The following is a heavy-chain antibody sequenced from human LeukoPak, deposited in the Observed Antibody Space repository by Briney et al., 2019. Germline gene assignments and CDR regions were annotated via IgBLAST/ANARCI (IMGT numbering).Heavy chain of an antibody. D-gene: IGHD4-17*01. V-gene: IGHV4-59*08. J-gene: IGHJ4*02. CDR2: IYYSGST. Sequence: PSETLSLTCTVSGGSISSYSWSWIRQPPGRGLEWIGHIYYSGSTNYTPSLKSRATISLDTSKNQFSLKLSSVTAADTAVYYCASHRPYGDPQVLGYFDYWGQGTLVTVSS. CDR3: ASHRPYGDPQVLGYFDY. CDR1: GGSISSYS.